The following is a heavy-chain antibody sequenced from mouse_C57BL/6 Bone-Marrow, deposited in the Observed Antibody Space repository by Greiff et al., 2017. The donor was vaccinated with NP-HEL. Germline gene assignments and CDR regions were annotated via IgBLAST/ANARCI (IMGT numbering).Heavy chain of an antibody. V-gene: IGHV5-12*01. CDR2: ISNGGGST. D-gene: IGHD2-1*01. Sequence: DVKLVESGGGLVQPGGSLKISCAASGFTFSDYYMYWVRQTPEKRLEWVAYISNGGGSTYYPDTVKGRFTIARDTAKNTLYLQMSRLKSEDTAMYYCARQLVTLYYYAMDYWGQGTSVTVSS. J-gene: IGHJ4*01. CDR1: GFTFSDYY. CDR3: ARQLVTLYYYAMDY.